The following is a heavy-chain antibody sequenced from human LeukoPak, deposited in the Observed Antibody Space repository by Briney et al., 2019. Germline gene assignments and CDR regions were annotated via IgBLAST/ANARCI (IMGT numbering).Heavy chain of an antibody. CDR2: VNPDSGNT. Sequence: ASVKVSCKASGYTFTNYDINWVRQATGQGLEWMGWVNPDSGNTGYAQKFQGRVTMTRNTSISTAYMELSSLRSEDTAIYYCARDNSVGDNAWWFDPWGQGTLVTVSS. CDR1: GYTFTNYD. V-gene: IGHV1-8*01. D-gene: IGHD1-26*01. CDR3: ARDNSVGDNAWWFDP. J-gene: IGHJ5*02.